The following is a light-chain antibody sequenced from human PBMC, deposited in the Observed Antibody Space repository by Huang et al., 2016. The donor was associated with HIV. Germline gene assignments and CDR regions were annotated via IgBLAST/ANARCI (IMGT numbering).Light chain of an antibody. V-gene: IGKV4-1*01. CDR3: QQYYSSPFT. CDR2: WAA. Sequence: DIVMTQSPDSLAVSLGERATINCKSSQTILHDSDSRNYLAWYQQKPGQPPKLLIHWAAIRKAGVPDRVIGSGSGTDFTLTISSLQAEDVAVYYCQQYYSSPFTFGPGTNVDI. CDR1: QTILHDSDSRNY. J-gene: IGKJ3*01.